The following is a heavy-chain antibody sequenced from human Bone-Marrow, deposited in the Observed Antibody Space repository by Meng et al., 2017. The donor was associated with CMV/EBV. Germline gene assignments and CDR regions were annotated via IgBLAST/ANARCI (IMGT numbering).Heavy chain of an antibody. V-gene: IGHV3-33*06. J-gene: IGHJ4*02. CDR2: IWYDGTTK. CDR3: AKDAAASNRPYHFDS. Sequence: GESPKISCAASGFTFANYGMHWVRQAPGKGLEWVAAIWYDGTTKYYVDSVKGRFTISRDNSKNTLYLQMNSLRAEDTGMYYCAKDAAASNRPYHFDSWGQGTLVTVSS. CDR1: GFTFANYG. D-gene: IGHD6-13*01.